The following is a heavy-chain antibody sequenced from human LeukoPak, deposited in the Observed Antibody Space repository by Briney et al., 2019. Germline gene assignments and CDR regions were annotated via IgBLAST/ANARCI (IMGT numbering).Heavy chain of an antibody. V-gene: IGHV3-7*01. CDR3: ARDRDWYTFDS. D-gene: IGHD1-1*01. CDR1: GFTFSGFW. Sequence: GGSLRLSCAVSGFTFSGFWLSWSRQAPGKGLEWVASINSDGSEGYYADVVKGRFTISRDNAKNSLYLQINSLRAEDTAVYYCARDRDWYTFDSWGQGVLVTVSS. CDR2: INSDGSEG. J-gene: IGHJ4*02.